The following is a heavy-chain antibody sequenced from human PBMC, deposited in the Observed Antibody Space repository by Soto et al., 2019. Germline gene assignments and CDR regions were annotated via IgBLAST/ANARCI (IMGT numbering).Heavy chain of an antibody. CDR3: ARVSYYYDSSGYYRADY. CDR2: IYYSGST. D-gene: IGHD3-22*01. J-gene: IGHJ4*02. V-gene: IGHV4-30-4*01. Sequence: LSLTCTVSGGSISSGDYYWSWIRQPPGKGLEWIGYIYYSGSTYYNPSLKSRVTISVDTSRNQFSLKLSSVTAAVTAVYYCARVSYYYDSSGYYRADYWGQGTLVTVSS. CDR1: GGSISSGDYY.